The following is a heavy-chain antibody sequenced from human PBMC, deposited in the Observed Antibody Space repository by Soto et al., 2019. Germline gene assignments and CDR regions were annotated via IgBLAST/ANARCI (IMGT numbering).Heavy chain of an antibody. Sequence: LETLSLTCTVSGGSISYYYWSWIRQSAGKGLEWIGRIYPSGSTNYNPSLKGRVTMSVDTSNNQFSLNLGSVTAADTAVYYCARDRTAAGPSNWFDPWGQGTLVTVSS. CDR3: ARDRTAAGPSNWFDP. J-gene: IGHJ5*02. D-gene: IGHD6-13*01. CDR2: IYPSGST. CDR1: GGSISYYY. V-gene: IGHV4-4*07.